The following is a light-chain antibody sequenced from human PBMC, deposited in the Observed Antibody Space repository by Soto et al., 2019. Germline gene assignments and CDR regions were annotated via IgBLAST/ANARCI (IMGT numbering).Light chain of an antibody. CDR1: SSDVGNYNY. V-gene: IGLV2-14*01. CDR3: SSFTSSTTYV. CDR2: NVN. J-gene: IGLJ1*01. Sequence: QSVLTQSASVSGCPGQSITISCTGTSSDVGNYNYVSWYQQHPGEVPKLIIFNVNNRPSGVSNRFSGSKSGNTASLTISGLQAEDEAEYYCSSFTSSTTYVFGTGTKVTVL.